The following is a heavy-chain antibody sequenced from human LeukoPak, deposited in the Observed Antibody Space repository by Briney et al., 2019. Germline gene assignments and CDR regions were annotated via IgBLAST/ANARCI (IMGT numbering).Heavy chain of an antibody. CDR2: INADGSSA. D-gene: IGHD5-24*01. Sequence: GGSLRLSCAASGFTLSNYWMHWVRQAPGKGLVWVSRINADGSSASYADSVKGRFTISRDNSKNTLSLQMNSLSREDTAIYYCVRRGGSDGWGAFDIWGQGTVVTVSS. CDR3: VRRGGSDGWGAFDI. V-gene: IGHV3-74*01. J-gene: IGHJ3*02. CDR1: GFTLSNYW.